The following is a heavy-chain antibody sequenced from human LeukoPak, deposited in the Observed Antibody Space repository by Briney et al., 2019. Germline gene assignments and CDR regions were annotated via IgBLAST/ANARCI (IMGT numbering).Heavy chain of an antibody. Sequence: GGSLRLSCAASGFTFSSYSMNWVRQAPGKGLEWVSSISSSSSYIYYADSVKGRFTISRDNSKNALYLQMNSLRAEDTAVYYCAKDIAAAPGNYFDYWGQGTLVTVSS. CDR2: ISSSSSYI. J-gene: IGHJ4*02. CDR1: GFTFSSYS. CDR3: AKDIAAAPGNYFDY. V-gene: IGHV3-21*04. D-gene: IGHD6-13*01.